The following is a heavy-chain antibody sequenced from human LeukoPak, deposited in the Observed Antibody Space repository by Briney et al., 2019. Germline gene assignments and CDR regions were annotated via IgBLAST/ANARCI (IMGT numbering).Heavy chain of an antibody. V-gene: IGHV3-7*01. CDR2: IKQDGSET. Sequence: GRSLRLSCAASGFTFSSYGMHWVRQAPGKGLEWVANIKQDGSETYYVDSVKGRFTISRDNAKNSLYLQMNSLRAEDTAVYYCARDHCSGGSCRPVLFDYWGQGTLVTVSS. CDR1: GFTFSSYG. CDR3: ARDHCSGGSCRPVLFDY. D-gene: IGHD2-15*01. J-gene: IGHJ4*02.